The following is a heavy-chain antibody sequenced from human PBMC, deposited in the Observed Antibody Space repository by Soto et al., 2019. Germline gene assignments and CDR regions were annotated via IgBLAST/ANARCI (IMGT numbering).Heavy chain of an antibody. D-gene: IGHD6-6*01. CDR1: GFTFSSYG. J-gene: IGHJ6*02. Sequence: QVQLVESGGGVVQPGRSLRLSCAASGFTFSSYGMHWVRQAPGKGLEWVAVIWYDGSNKYYADSVKGRFTISRDNSKNTLYLQMNSLRAEDTAVYYCARAGPEYSTTYYYYGMDVWGQGTTVTVSS. V-gene: IGHV3-33*01. CDR2: IWYDGSNK. CDR3: ARAGPEYSTTYYYYGMDV.